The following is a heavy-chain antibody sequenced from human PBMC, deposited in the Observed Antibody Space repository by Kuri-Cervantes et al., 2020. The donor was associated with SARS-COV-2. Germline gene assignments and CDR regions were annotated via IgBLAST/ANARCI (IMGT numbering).Heavy chain of an antibody. D-gene: IGHD1-26*01. CDR2: IYSGGST. J-gene: IGHJ6*02. Sequence: GESLKISCAASGFTVSSNYMSWVRQARGKGLEWVSVIYSGGSTYYADSVKGRFTISRDNSKNTLYLQMNSLRAEDTAVYYCASSGSPYYYYGMDVWGQGTTVTVSS. V-gene: IGHV3-66*01. CDR1: GFTVSSNY. CDR3: ASSGSPYYYYGMDV.